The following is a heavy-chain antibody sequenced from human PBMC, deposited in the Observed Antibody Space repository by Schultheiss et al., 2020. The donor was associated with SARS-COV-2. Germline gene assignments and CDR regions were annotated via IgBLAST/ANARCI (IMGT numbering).Heavy chain of an antibody. CDR3: ASSLHERWELLLQH. J-gene: IGHJ1*01. D-gene: IGHD1-26*01. Sequence: GGSLRLSCAASGFTFSSYSMNWVRQAPGKGLEWVSYISSSSSTIYYADSVKGRFTISRDNAKNSLYLQMNSLRAEDTAVYYCASSLHERWELLLQHWGQGTLVTVSS. V-gene: IGHV3-48*04. CDR2: ISSSSSTI. CDR1: GFTFSSYS.